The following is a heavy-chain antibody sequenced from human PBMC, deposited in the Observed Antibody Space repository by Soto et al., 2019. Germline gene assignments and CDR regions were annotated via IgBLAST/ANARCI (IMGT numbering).Heavy chain of an antibody. D-gene: IGHD3-10*01. CDR3: VIDYDYGFGSPLAF. CDR1: GFSFSLYS. CDR2: ISSSSDTI. Sequence: PGGSLRLSCVASGFSFSLYSMGWFRQAPGKGLQWISYISSSSDTIYYADSVKGRFTISRDNAKNSLYPEMNSLRAEDTAIYYCVIDYDYGFGSPLAFWGRG. J-gene: IGHJ4*02. V-gene: IGHV3-48*01.